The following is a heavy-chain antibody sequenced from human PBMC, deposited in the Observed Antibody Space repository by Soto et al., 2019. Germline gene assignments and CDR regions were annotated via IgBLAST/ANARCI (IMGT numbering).Heavy chain of an antibody. V-gene: IGHV4-31*03. D-gene: IGHD5-12*01. Sequence: SETLSLTCTVSGGSISSGGYYWSWIRQHPGKGLEWIGYIYYSGSTYYNPSLKSRVTISVDTSKNQFSLKLSSVTAADTAVYYCARAPVEMATIGGPQILFDYWGQGTLVTVSP. CDR1: GGSISSGGYY. CDR2: IYYSGST. CDR3: ARAPVEMATIGGPQILFDY. J-gene: IGHJ4*02.